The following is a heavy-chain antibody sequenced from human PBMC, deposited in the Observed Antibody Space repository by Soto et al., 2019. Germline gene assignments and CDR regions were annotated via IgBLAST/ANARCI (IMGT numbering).Heavy chain of an antibody. Sequence: PSQTLSLTCAISGDSVSSNTAAWNWIRQSPLRGLEWLGRTYYRSKWYSDYAVAVISRITINPDTSKNQFSLQLNSVTPEDTAVYYCARVSSGYNSRKPDYYYYGIDVWGQGSTVTVSS. CDR3: ARVSSGYNSRKPDYYYYGIDV. CDR2: TYYRSKWYS. D-gene: IGHD1-1*01. J-gene: IGHJ6*02. V-gene: IGHV6-1*01. CDR1: GDSVSSNTAA.